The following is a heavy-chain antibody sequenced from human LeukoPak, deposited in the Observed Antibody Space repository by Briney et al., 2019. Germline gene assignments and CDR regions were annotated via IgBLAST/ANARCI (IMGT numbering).Heavy chain of an antibody. V-gene: IGHV4-34*01. Sequence: SETLSLTCAVYGGSFSGYYWSWIRQPPGKGRRGIGETNLMGSTNYNPSLKSRVTISVDTSKNQFSLKLSSVTAADTAVYYCARLFSGSWAVRHYYYGMDVWGQGTTVTVSS. D-gene: IGHD2-8*01. CDR1: GGSFSGYY. CDR2: TNLMGST. CDR3: ARLFSGSWAVRHYYYGMDV. J-gene: IGHJ6*02.